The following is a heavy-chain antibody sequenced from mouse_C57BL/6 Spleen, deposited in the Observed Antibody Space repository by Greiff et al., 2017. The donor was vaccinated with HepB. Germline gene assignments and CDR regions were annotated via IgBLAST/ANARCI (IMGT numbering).Heavy chain of an antibody. V-gene: IGHV3-6*01. CDR1: GYSITSGYY. D-gene: IGHD1-1*01. CDR2: ISYDGSN. J-gene: IGHJ1*03. CDR3: ARDYGSSDWYFDV. Sequence: EVKLQESGPGLVKPSQSLSLTCSVTGYSITSGYYWNWIRQFPGNKLGWMGYISYDGSNNYNPSLKNRISITRDTSKNQFFLKLNSVTTEDTATYYCARDYGSSDWYFDVWGTGTTVTVSS.